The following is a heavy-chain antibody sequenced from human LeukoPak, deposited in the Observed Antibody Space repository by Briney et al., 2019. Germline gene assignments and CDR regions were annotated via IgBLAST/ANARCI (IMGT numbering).Heavy chain of an antibody. J-gene: IGHJ4*02. Sequence: SETLSLTCSVSGGSIISSPHYWSWIRQPPGKGLGYFGNIYYSGATYYNPSLRSRVTISVDTSNNQFSLELRSVTAADTAGYYCARRGHSSSSGGFDDWGQGTLVTVSS. CDR3: ARRGHSSSSGGFDD. CDR1: GGSIISSPHY. V-gene: IGHV4-39*01. CDR2: IYYSGAT. D-gene: IGHD6-6*01.